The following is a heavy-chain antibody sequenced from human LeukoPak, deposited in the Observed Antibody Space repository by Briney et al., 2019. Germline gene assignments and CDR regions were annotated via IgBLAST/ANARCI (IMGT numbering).Heavy chain of an antibody. V-gene: IGHV3-21*01. CDR1: GFTFSDYS. J-gene: IGHJ6*02. D-gene: IGHD5/OR15-5a*01. Sequence: GGSLRLSCPASGFTFSDYSMSWVRQAPGKGLEWVSSISSSSDYIYYADSVRGRFTISRDNARNSLYLQMNSLRAEDTAVYYCARSRSVSNYKGMDVWGQGATVTVSS. CDR3: ARSRSVSNYKGMDV. CDR2: ISSSSDYI.